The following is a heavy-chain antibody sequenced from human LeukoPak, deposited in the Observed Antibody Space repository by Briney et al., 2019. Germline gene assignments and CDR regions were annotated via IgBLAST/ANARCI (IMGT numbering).Heavy chain of an antibody. Sequence: SETLSLTCIVSGGSISSYYWSWIRQPPGKGLEWIGYIYYSGSTNYNPSLKSRVTISVDTSKNQFSLKLSSVTAADTAVYYCARGFGYSSSWYRAGNYCYYGMDVWGQGTTVTVSS. D-gene: IGHD6-13*01. V-gene: IGHV4-59*01. CDR2: IYYSGST. J-gene: IGHJ6*02. CDR3: ARGFGYSSSWYRAGNYCYYGMDV. CDR1: GGSISSYY.